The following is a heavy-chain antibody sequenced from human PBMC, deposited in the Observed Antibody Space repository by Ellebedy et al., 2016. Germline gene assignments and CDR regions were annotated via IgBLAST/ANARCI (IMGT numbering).Heavy chain of an antibody. CDR1: GFTFSSYA. J-gene: IGHJ6*03. D-gene: IGHD4-11*01. CDR2: IGGSDSST. V-gene: IGHV3-23*01. CDR3: AKGRPISNYPFRYYYYYYMDL. Sequence: GESLKISXAASGFTFSSYAMSWVRQAPGEGLEWVSAIGGSDSSTYYADSVKGRFTISSDNSKNTVYLQMNSLRAEDTAVYYCAKGRPISNYPFRYYYYYYMDLWGKGTTVTVSS.